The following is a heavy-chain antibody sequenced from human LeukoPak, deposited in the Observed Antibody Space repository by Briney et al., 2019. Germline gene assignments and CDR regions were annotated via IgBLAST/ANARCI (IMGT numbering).Heavy chain of an antibody. CDR1: GYTFTSYD. J-gene: IGHJ4*02. CDR3: ARSPYGGYGGIFDY. V-gene: IGHV1-8*01. D-gene: IGHD5-12*01. CDR2: MNPNSGNT. Sequence: GASVKVSCKASGYTFTSYDINWVRQATGQGLEWMGWMNPNSGNTGYAQKFQGRVTMTRNTSISTAYMELGSLRSEDTAVYYCARSPYGGYGGIFDYWGQGTLVTVSS.